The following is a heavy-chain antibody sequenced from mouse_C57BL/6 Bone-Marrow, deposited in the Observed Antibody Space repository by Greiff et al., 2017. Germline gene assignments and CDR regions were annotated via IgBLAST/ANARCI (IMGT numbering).Heavy chain of an antibody. Sequence: VQLQPSGPELVKPGASVKISCKASGYTFTDYYMNWVKQSHGKCLEWIGDFYPNNGGTSYNQKFKGKATLTVDKSSSTAYMELRSLTSEDSAVYYCAREGYYAMDYWGQGTSVTVSS. J-gene: IGHJ4*01. CDR1: GYTFTDYY. CDR2: FYPNNGGT. CDR3: AREGYYAMDY. V-gene: IGHV1-26*01.